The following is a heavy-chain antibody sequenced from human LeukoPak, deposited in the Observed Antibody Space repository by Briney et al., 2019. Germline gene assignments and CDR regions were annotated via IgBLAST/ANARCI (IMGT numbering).Heavy chain of an antibody. CDR1: GFTFNSYW. CDR3: ARVKATVTTKPLEGAFDI. Sequence: GGSLRLSCAASGFTFNSYWMSWVRQAPGKGLEGVANIKQDGSEKYYVDSVKGRFTISRDNAKNSLYLQMNSLRAEDTAVYYCARVKATVTTKPLEGAFDIWGQGTMVTVSS. V-gene: IGHV3-7*03. CDR2: IKQDGSEK. D-gene: IGHD4-17*01. J-gene: IGHJ3*02.